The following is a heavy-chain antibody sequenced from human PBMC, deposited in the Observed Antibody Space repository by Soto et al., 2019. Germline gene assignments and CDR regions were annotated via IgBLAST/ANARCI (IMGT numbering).Heavy chain of an antibody. CDR3: VVEVTKFDP. Sequence: GGSLRLSCAASGFTFSDYSMNWVRQAPGKGLEWVSAISGSGGSTYYADSVKGRFTISRDNSKNTLYLQMNSLRAEDTAVYYCVVEVTKFDPWGQGTLVTVSS. V-gene: IGHV3-23*01. CDR2: ISGSGGST. D-gene: IGHD2-21*02. CDR1: GFTFSDYS. J-gene: IGHJ5*02.